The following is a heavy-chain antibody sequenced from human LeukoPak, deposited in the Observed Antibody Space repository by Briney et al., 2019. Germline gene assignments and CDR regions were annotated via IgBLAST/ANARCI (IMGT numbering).Heavy chain of an antibody. CDR3: ARDNRPMGYYYMDV. V-gene: IGHV3-7*01. D-gene: IGHD2-8*01. CDR1: GFTFSSYW. Sequence: GGSLRLSCAASGFTFSSYWMSWVRQAPGKGLEWVANIKQDGSEKYYVDSVKGRFTISRDNAKNSLYLQMNSLRAEDTAVYYCARDNRPMGYYYMDVWGQGTTVTVSS. CDR2: IKQDGSEK. J-gene: IGHJ6*03.